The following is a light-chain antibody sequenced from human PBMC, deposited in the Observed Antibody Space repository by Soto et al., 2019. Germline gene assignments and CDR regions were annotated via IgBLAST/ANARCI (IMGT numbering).Light chain of an antibody. CDR2: GAS. V-gene: IGKV3-20*01. J-gene: IGKJ1*01. CDR3: QQYVGLPPT. Sequence: IVLTQSPDTLSLSPGETATLSGGASKSVSSSHTAWYQQKPGQSPRLLIDGASSRASGIPDRFSGSGSGTDFTLTISRLEPEDFAVYYCQQYVGLPPTFGQGTKVDIK. CDR1: KSVSSSH.